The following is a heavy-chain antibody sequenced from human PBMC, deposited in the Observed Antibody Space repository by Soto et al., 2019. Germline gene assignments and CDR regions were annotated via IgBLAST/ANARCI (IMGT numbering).Heavy chain of an antibody. Sequence: EVQLVESGGGLVKVGGSLQLSCAGSGFTFSNAWLTWVRQAPGKGLEWVGRIKSKTDGETTDYAGTVRGRFTISRDDSKNILFLQMNSLQIDDTAVYYCTLRDHWGQGTLVTVS. V-gene: IGHV3-15*01. J-gene: IGHJ4*02. CDR3: TLRDH. CDR1: GFTFSNAW. CDR2: IKSKTDGETT.